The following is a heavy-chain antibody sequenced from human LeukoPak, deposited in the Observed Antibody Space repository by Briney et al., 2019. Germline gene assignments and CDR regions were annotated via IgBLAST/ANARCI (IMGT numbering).Heavy chain of an antibody. V-gene: IGHV3-33*01. D-gene: IGHD3-3*01. CDR2: IWYDGSNK. J-gene: IGHJ6*02. CDR1: GFTFSSYG. CDR3: ARDPGYYDFWSGSALGMDV. Sequence: PGGSLRLSCAASGFTFSSYGMHWVRQAPGKGLEWVAVIWYDGSNKYYADSVKGRFTISRDNSKNTLYLQMNSLRAEDTAVYYCARDPGYYDFWSGSALGMDVWGQGTTVTVSS.